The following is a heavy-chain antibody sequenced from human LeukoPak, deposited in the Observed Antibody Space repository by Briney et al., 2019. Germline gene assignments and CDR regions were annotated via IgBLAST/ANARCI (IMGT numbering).Heavy chain of an antibody. CDR3: ARYSGSSDAFDI. CDR1: GGSISSYY. V-gene: IGHV4-59*01. CDR2: IYYCGST. D-gene: IGHD1-26*01. Sequence: PSETLSLTCTVSGGSISSYYWSWIRQPPGKGMEWIGYIYYCGSTNYHPSLPSRGTISVDTSKNQLSLKLSSVTAADTAVYYCARYSGSSDAFDIWGQGTMVTVSS. J-gene: IGHJ3*02.